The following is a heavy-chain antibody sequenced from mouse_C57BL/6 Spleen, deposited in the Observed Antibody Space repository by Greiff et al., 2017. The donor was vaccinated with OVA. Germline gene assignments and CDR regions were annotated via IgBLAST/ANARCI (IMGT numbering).Heavy chain of an antibody. CDR3: ARDDWGAMDY. CDR1: GYTFTDYN. D-gene: IGHD2-4*01. V-gene: IGHV1-22*01. J-gene: IGHJ4*01. CDR2: INPNNGGT. Sequence: VHVKQSGPELVKPGASVKMSCKASGYTFTDYNMHWVKQSHGKSLEWIGYINPNNGGTSYNQKFKGKATLTVNKSSSTAYMELRSLTSEDSAVYYCARDDWGAMDYWGQGTSVTVSS.